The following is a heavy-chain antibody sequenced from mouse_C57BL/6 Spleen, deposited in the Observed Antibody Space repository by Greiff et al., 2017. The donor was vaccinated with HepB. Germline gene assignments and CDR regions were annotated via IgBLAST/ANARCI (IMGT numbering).Heavy chain of an antibody. CDR1: GFTFSSYG. D-gene: IGHD2-10*01. V-gene: IGHV5-6*01. J-gene: IGHJ4*01. Sequence: EVQGVESGGDLVKPGGSLKLSCAASGFTFSSYGMSWVRQTPDKRLEWVATISSGGSYTYYPDSVKGRFTISRDNAKNTLYLQMSSLKSEYTAMYYCARPLLAYAMDDWGQGTSVTVSS. CDR2: ISSGGSYT. CDR3: ARPLLAYAMDD.